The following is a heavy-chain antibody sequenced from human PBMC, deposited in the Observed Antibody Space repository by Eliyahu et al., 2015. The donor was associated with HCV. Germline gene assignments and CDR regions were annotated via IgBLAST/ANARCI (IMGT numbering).Heavy chain of an antibody. D-gene: IGHD2-15*01. V-gene: IGHV3-30*02. Sequence: VVQPGGSLTLSCVASGFTLSNSAFHWVRQAPGKGLEWVAFIRFDGGKKSYRDSVQGRFTISRETSKNSLYLHMNSLRPEDTAVYYCAKGAGPYSYFDVWGRGTSVTVSS. J-gene: IGHJ2*01. CDR1: GFTLSNSA. CDR2: IRFDGGKK. CDR3: AKGAGPYSYFDV.